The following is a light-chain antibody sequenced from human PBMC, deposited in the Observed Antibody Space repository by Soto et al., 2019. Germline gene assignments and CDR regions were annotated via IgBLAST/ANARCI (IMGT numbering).Light chain of an antibody. CDR1: QSITSTY. Sequence: EIVLTQSPGTLSLSPGERATLSCRASQSITSTYLAWYQQKPGQAPRLLIYGASSRATGIPDRFSGSGSGTDFTLTIRRLEPEDFAVYYCQQYSSSPPFTFGPGTKVDIK. CDR3: QQYSSSPPFT. V-gene: IGKV3-20*01. J-gene: IGKJ3*01. CDR2: GAS.